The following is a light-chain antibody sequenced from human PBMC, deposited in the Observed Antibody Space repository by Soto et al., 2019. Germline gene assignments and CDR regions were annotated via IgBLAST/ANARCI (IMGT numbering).Light chain of an antibody. CDR3: QSLGTGIQV. CDR1: SGYSTYA. J-gene: IGLJ3*02. Sequence: QLVLTQSPSASASLGASVKLNCTLSSGYSTYAIAWHQQQSEKGPRFLMKINYDGTHSKGDGFFDRFSGSSSGAERHLTIASLQSEDEADYYCQSLGTGIQVFGGGTKVTVL. CDR2: INYDGTH. V-gene: IGLV4-69*01.